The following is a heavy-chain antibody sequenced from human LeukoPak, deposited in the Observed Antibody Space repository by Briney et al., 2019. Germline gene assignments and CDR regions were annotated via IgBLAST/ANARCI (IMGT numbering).Heavy chain of an antibody. V-gene: IGHV3-7*01. CDR1: GFTFSSYW. Sequence: GGSLRLSCAASGFTFSSYWMSWVRQAPGKGLEWVANIKQDGSEKYYVGSVKGRFTISRDNAKNSLYLQMNSLRAEDTAVYYCARESRYDFWSGPRGSYSLGYFQHWGQGTLVTVSS. CDR3: ARESRYDFWSGPRGSYSLGYFQH. CDR2: IKQDGSEK. J-gene: IGHJ1*01. D-gene: IGHD3-3*01.